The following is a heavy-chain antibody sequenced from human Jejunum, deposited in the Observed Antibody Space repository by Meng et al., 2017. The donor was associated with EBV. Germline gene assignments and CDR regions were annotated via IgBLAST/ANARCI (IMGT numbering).Heavy chain of an antibody. Sequence: VQLGESGGGVVQPGRSLRLSCAASGFTFSGHAMQWVRQAPGKGLKWVALISNDGNNKYYADSAKGRFTISRDNSKNTLYLQMNSLRVDDTALYYCTREWGADYWGQGTLVTVSS. CDR1: GFTFSGHA. J-gene: IGHJ4*02. V-gene: IGHV3-30-3*01. CDR3: TREWGADY. CDR2: ISNDGNNK. D-gene: IGHD3-16*01.